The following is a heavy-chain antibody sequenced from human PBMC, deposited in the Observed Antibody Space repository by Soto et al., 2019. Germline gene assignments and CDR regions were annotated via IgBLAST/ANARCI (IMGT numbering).Heavy chain of an antibody. CDR1: GGTFSSYT. CDR2: IIPILTIT. V-gene: IGHV1-69*02. Sequence: QVQLVQSGAEVKKPGSSVRLSCTASGGTFSSYTLSWVRQAPGQGLEWMGRIIPILTITDYAQKFRGRLTITPDKSSSTAYMELSGLRSEDTAVYYCARRRYCGADCYKYYYFGMDVWGQGTTVTVSS. D-gene: IGHD2-21*02. CDR3: ARRRYCGADCYKYYYFGMDV. J-gene: IGHJ6*02.